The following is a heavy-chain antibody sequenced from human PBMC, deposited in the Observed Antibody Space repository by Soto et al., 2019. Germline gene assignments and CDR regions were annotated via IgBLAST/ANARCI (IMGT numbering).Heavy chain of an antibody. Sequence: ASVKVSCKASGYTFTSYGISWVRQAPGQGLEWMGWISAYDGNTNYAQKLQGRVTMTTDTSTSTAYMELRSLRSDDTAVYYCARFPPYYDFWSGYYQILFDYWGQGTLVTVS. CDR1: GYTFTSYG. CDR2: ISAYDGNT. CDR3: ARFPPYYDFWSGYYQILFDY. V-gene: IGHV1-18*01. J-gene: IGHJ4*02. D-gene: IGHD3-3*01.